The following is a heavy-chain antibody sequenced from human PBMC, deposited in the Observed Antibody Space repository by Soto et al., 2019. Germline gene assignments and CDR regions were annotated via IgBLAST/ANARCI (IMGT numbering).Heavy chain of an antibody. CDR2: ISSSSSTI. Sequence: EVQLVESGGGLVQPGGSLRLSCAASGFTFSSYSMNWVRQAPGKGLEWVSYISSSSSTIYYADSVKGRFTISRDNAKNSLYLQMNSLRAEDTAVYYCARDQPRSCFDYWGQGTLVTVSS. J-gene: IGHJ4*02. CDR3: ARDQPRSCFDY. V-gene: IGHV3-48*01. CDR1: GFTFSSYS.